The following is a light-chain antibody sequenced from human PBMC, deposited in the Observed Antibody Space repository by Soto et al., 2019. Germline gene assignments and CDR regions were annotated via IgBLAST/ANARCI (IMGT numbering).Light chain of an antibody. CDR1: QSISSW. CDR2: DAS. Sequence: DIQMTQSPSTLSASVGDRVTITCRASQSISSWLAWYQQKPGKAPKLLIYDASSLESGVPSRFSGSGSGTEFTLTISSLQPDDFATYYCQRYNSYSFGQGTKVEIK. J-gene: IGKJ1*01. CDR3: QRYNSYS. V-gene: IGKV1-5*01.